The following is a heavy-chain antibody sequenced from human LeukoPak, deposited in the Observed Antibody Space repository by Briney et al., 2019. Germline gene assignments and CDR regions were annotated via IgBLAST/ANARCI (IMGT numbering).Heavy chain of an antibody. D-gene: IGHD3-22*01. CDR2: ISYDGSNK. J-gene: IGHJ4*02. CDR3: AKRHSSGYYFFDF. Sequence: GGSLRLSCAASGFTFSTYAMHWVRQAPGKGLEWVALISYDGSNKYYADSVKGRFTISRDNSKNTLYLQMNSLRAEDTAVYYCAKRHSSGYYFFDFWGQGALVTVSS. CDR1: GFTFSTYA. V-gene: IGHV3-30*04.